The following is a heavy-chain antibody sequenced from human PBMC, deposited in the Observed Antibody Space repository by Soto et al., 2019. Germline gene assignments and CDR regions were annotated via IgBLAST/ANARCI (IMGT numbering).Heavy chain of an antibody. V-gene: IGHV3-11*05. CDR3: AGGGTFSSWPSVYCYGMDV. J-gene: IGHJ6*02. CDR1: GFTFSDYY. D-gene: IGHD6-13*01. Sequence: QVQLVESGGGLVKPGGSLRLSCAASGFTFSDYYMSWIRQAPGKGLEWVSYISSSSSYTNYADSVKGRFTISRDNAKNSLYLHRNSLRAEDAAVYYGAGGGTFSSWPSVYCYGMDVWGQGTTVTVA. CDR2: ISSSSSYT.